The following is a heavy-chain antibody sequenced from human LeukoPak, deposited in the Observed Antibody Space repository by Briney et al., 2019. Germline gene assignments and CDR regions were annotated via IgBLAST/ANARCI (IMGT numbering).Heavy chain of an antibody. V-gene: IGHV4-59*01. CDR2: IYYSGST. J-gene: IGHJ3*02. Sequence: PSETLSLTCTVSGASISSYYWSWIRQPPGKGLEWIAYIYYSGSTNYNPSLKSRVTISVHTSKNQFSLNLSSVTAADTAVYYCARAPYYYDSNNDAFDIWGQGTMVTVSS. CDR1: GASISSYY. D-gene: IGHD3-22*01. CDR3: ARAPYYYDSNNDAFDI.